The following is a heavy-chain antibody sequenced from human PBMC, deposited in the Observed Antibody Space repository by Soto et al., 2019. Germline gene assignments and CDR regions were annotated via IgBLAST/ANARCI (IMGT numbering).Heavy chain of an antibody. J-gene: IGHJ4*01. CDR1: GFTFSSYA. CDR3: ARDRNDALDY. CDR2: ISGSGVST. V-gene: IGHV3-23*01. Sequence: PGGSLRLSCAASGFTFSSYAMIWVRQAPGKGLEWVSAISGSGVSTYYADSVKGRFTISRDNSENTLDLQMTSLRAEDTAVYYCARDRNDALDYWGHGTLVTVSS.